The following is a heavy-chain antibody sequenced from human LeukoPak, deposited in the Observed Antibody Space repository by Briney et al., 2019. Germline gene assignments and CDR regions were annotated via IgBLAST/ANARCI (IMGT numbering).Heavy chain of an antibody. J-gene: IGHJ4*02. D-gene: IGHD1-1*01. CDR3: AKAGSRQLEDY. CDR2: VSASGAST. Sequence: PGGSLRLSCAASGFAFSDYAMSWVRQAPGKGLEWVSAVSASGASTYYADSVEGRFSISRENSKRTLYLQMNSLRAEDTAIYYCAKAGSRQLEDYWGQVTLVTISS. V-gene: IGHV3-23*01. CDR1: GFAFSDYA.